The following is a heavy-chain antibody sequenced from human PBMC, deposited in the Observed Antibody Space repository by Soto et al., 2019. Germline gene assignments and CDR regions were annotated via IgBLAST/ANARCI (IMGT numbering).Heavy chain of an antibody. CDR1: GASLTSGSYY. CDR3: ARWKYSYADLPGDWFDS. D-gene: IGHD3-16*01. CDR2: IYRSGST. J-gene: IGHJ5*01. V-gene: IGHV4-61*01. Sequence: QVQLQESAPGLVRPSETLSLTCTVSGASLTSGSYYWSWVRQPPGKGLEWIAYIYRSGSTNYNPSLKSRATISVDTSKNQFSLRLTSVTPADTAMYYCARWKYSYADLPGDWFDSWGQGTLVTVSS.